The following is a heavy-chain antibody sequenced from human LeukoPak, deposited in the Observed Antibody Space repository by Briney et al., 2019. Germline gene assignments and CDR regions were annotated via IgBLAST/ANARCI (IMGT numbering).Heavy chain of an antibody. J-gene: IGHJ4*02. D-gene: IGHD3-10*01. CDR1: GYTFSDYW. V-gene: IGHV3-7*01. CDR3: ARIGGSGTYWDY. CDR2: IKYHGSDE. Sequence: GGSLRLSCAASGYTFSDYWMSWVRQAPGKGLEWVANIKYHGSDEHYVDSVRGRFTISRDNAKNSLFLQMNSLRAEDTAVYYCARIGGSGTYWDYWGQGTLVTVSS.